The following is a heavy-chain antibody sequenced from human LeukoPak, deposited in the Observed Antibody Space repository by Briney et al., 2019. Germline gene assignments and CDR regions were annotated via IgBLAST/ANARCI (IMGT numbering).Heavy chain of an antibody. V-gene: IGHV3-23*01. Sequence: TGGSLRLSCAASGFTFSSYAMSWVRQAPGKGLEWVSAISGSGGSTYYADSVKGRFTISRDNSKNTLYLQMNSLRAEDTAVYYCAKDGSGGGWKWFDPWGQGTLVTVSS. CDR3: AKDGSGGGWKWFDP. D-gene: IGHD2-15*01. CDR1: GFTFSSYA. CDR2: ISGSGGST. J-gene: IGHJ5*02.